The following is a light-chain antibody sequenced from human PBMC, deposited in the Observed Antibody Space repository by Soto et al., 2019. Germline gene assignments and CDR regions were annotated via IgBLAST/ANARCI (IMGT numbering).Light chain of an antibody. CDR2: GVS. Sequence: DILMAPSPSTLSVSPRERATLSCRASQSVSSNLAWYQQKPGQAPRLLIYGVSTRATDIPARFSGSGSGTDFILTISRLEPEDFALYYCQQRSNWPIPFGQGGRLAIK. CDR1: QSVSSN. CDR3: QQRSNWPIP. J-gene: IGKJ5*01. V-gene: IGKV3-15*01.